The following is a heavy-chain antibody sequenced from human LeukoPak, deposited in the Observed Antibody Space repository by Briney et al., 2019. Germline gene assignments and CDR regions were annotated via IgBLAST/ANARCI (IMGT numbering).Heavy chain of an antibody. Sequence: AGGSLRLSCAAPGLITDDYAIHWVRQAPEKGLEWVSLISGDGGSTFYADSVRGRFTISRDNSKNSLSLQMSSLRSEDTALYFCVRESERSGWFDHWGQGTLVTVSS. J-gene: IGHJ5*02. CDR3: VRESERSGWFDH. CDR2: ISGDGGST. CDR1: GLITDDYA. D-gene: IGHD1-26*01. V-gene: IGHV3-43*02.